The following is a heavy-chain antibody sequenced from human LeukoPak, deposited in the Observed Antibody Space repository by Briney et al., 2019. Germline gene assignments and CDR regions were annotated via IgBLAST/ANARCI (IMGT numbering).Heavy chain of an antibody. J-gene: IGHJ6*03. Sequence: GASVKVSCKASGGTFSSYAISWVRQAPGQGLEWMGGIIPILGTANYAQKFQGRVTITADKSTSTAYMELSSLRSEDTAVYYCARDLSVRSITIFGAHSYYMDVWGKGTTVTVSS. CDR2: IIPILGTA. D-gene: IGHD3-3*01. CDR1: GGTFSSYA. CDR3: ARDLSVRSITIFGAHSYYMDV. V-gene: IGHV1-69*10.